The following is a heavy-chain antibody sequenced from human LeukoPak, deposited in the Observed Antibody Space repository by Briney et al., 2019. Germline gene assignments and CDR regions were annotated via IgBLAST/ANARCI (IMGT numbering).Heavy chain of an antibody. V-gene: IGHV4-59*01. J-gene: IGHJ5*02. CDR3: ARGTTVVRGWFDP. CDR2: IYYSGST. Sequence: PSETLSLTCTVSGGSISSYYWSWIRQPPGKGLEWIGYIYYSGSTNYNPSLKSRVTISVDTSKNQFSLKLSSVTAADTAVYYCARGTTVVRGWFDPWGQGTLVTVSS. CDR1: GGSISSYY. D-gene: IGHD4-23*01.